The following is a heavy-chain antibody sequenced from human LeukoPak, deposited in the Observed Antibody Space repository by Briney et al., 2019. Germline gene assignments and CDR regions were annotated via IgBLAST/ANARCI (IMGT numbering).Heavy chain of an antibody. V-gene: IGHV3-15*01. Sequence: GGSLRLSCAASGFSFHNAWMSWVRQAPGKGLEWVGRIKSKADGGTTDYAAPVKGRFTVSRDDSKNTVYLQMSSLKTEDTGVYYCTRESPDYDILTGYNGGDYWGQGTLVTVSS. CDR1: GFSFHNAW. CDR2: IKSKADGGTT. CDR3: TRESPDYDILTGYNGGDY. J-gene: IGHJ4*02. D-gene: IGHD3-9*01.